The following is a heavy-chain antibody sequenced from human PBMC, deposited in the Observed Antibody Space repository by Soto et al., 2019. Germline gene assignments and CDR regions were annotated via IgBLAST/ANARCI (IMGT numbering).Heavy chain of an antibody. CDR1: GFTFSSYS. CDR2: ISSSSSYI. Sequence: GGSLRLSFAASGFTFSSYSMNWVRQAPGKGLEWVSSISSSSSYIYYADSVKGRFTISRDNAKNSLYLQMNSLRAEDTAVYYCARSTVVVPGAIYWFYHWGQGT. D-gene: IGHD2-2*02. J-gene: IGHJ5*02. V-gene: IGHV3-21*01. CDR3: ARSTVVVPGAIYWFYH.